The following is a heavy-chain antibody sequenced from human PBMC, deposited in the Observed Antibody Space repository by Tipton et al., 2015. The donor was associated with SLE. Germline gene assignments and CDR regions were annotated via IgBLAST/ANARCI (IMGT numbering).Heavy chain of an antibody. CDR1: GGSVTTYY. Sequence: TLSLTCAVSGGSVTTYYWSWVRQPPGKGLEWLGFLYHSGTTGYNPSLSNRLTLSLDTSRNRFSLKLTSVTAADTAIYYCASLGRIQDYWGQGTLVTVSS. J-gene: IGHJ4*02. CDR2: LYHSGTT. CDR3: ASLGRIQDY. D-gene: IGHD1-26*01. V-gene: IGHV4-59*02.